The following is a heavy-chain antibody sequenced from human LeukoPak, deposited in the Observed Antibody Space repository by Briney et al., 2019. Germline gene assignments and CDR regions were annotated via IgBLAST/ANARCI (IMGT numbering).Heavy chain of an antibody. J-gene: IGHJ4*02. CDR2: IYYSGST. Sequence: SETLSLTCTVSGGSISSYYLSWIRQPPGKGLECIGYIYYSGSTNYNPSLKSRVTISVDTSKNQFSLKLSSVAAADTAVYYCARGGRGYSEVASYYFDYWGQGTLVTVSS. V-gene: IGHV4-59*01. D-gene: IGHD5-12*01. CDR3: ARGGRGYSEVASYYFDY. CDR1: GGSISSYY.